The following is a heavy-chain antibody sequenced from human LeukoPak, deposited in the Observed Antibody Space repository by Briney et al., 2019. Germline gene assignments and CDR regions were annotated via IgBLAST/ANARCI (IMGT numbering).Heavy chain of an antibody. CDR1: GGSISSYY. J-gene: IGHJ3*02. Sequence: SETLSLTCTVSGGSISSYYWSWIRQPPGKGLEWIGYIYYSGSTNYNPSLKSRVTISVDTSKNQFSLKLSSVTAADTAVYYCASSHLIAAAGKKAFDIWGQGTMVTVSS. CDR3: ASSHLIAAAGKKAFDI. D-gene: IGHD6-13*01. V-gene: IGHV4-59*08. CDR2: IYYSGST.